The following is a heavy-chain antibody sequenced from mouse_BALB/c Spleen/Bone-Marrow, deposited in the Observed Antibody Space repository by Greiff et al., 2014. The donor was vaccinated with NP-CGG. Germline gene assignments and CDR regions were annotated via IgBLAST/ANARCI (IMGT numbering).Heavy chain of an antibody. V-gene: IGHV5-6-4*01. CDR1: GFTFSSYT. CDR3: TSQLGRVNYFDY. D-gene: IGHD4-1*02. Sequence: EVQGVESGGGLVKPGGSLKLSCAASGFTFSSYTMSWVRQTPEKRLEWVATISSGGSYTYYPDSVKGRFTISRDNAKNTLYLQMSSLKSEDTAMYYCTSQLGRVNYFDYWGQGTTLTVSA. CDR2: ISSGGSYT. J-gene: IGHJ2*01.